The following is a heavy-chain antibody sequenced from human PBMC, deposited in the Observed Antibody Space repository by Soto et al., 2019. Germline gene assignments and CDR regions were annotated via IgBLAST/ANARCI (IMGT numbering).Heavy chain of an antibody. V-gene: IGHV3-30*18. CDR1: GFTFSSYG. D-gene: IGHD2-2*01. CDR3: AKPIVLVPAAPDYYGMDV. CDR2: ISYDGSNK. Sequence: GGSLRLSCAASGFTFSSYGMHWVRQAPGKGLEWVAVISYDGSNKYYADSVKGRFTISRDNSKNTLYLQMNSLRAEDTAVYYCAKPIVLVPAAPDYYGMDVWGQGTTVTVSS. J-gene: IGHJ6*02.